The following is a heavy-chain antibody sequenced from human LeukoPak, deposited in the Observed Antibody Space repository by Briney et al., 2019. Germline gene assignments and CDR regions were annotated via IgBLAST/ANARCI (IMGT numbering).Heavy chain of an antibody. CDR3: ARDNDLRPIVGATTFPNEFDY. J-gene: IGHJ4*02. Sequence: GASVKVSCKASGYTFTGYYMHWVRQAPGQGLEWMGWINPNSGGTNYAQNFQGRVTMTRDASISTAYMELSRLTSDDTAVYYCARDNDLRPIVGATTFPNEFDYWGQGTLVTVSS. V-gene: IGHV1-2*02. CDR2: INPNSGGT. CDR1: GYTFTGYY. D-gene: IGHD1-26*01.